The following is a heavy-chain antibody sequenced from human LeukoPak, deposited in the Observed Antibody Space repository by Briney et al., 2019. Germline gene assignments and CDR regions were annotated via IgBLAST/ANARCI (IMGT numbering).Heavy chain of an antibody. J-gene: IGHJ4*02. CDR2: ISSSGSTI. D-gene: IGHD1-26*01. V-gene: IGHV3-48*03. CDR1: GFTFSSYE. CDR3: ARLTGAASGTYYFDF. Sequence: GGSLRLSCAASGFTFSSYEMNWVRQAPGKGLEWVSYISSSGSTIYYADSVKGRFTISRDNAKNSLYLQMNSLTTEDTAFYYCARLTGAASGTYYFDFWGQGTLVTVSS.